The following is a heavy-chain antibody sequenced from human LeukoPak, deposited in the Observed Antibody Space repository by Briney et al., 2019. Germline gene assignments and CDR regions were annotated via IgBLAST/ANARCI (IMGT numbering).Heavy chain of an antibody. CDR2: IRSDTSYT. D-gene: IGHD2-8*01. Sequence: GGSLRLSCVASGFTFSRYSMNWVRQAPGKGLEWVSFIRSDTSYTYHADPVKGRFTVSRDNTKNTLYLQMSSLRAEDTAVHYCARDQNEEVNAPYYFDSWGQGTLVTVSS. CDR3: ARDQNEEVNAPYYFDS. V-gene: IGHV3-21*01. CDR1: GFTFSRYS. J-gene: IGHJ4*02.